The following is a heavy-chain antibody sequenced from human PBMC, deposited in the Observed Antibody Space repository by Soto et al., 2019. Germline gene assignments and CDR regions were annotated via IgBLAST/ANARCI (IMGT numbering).Heavy chain of an antibody. CDR3: ARDLTIVPATHPRLENYGMDV. J-gene: IGHJ6*02. CDR1: GYSFTRYG. CDR2: IIPYNGHT. Sequence: QVQLVQSAGEVKKHGASVKVSCKASGYSFTRYGISWVRRAPGQGLELMGWIIPYNGHTQFVERFQGRVTMTTDTSTKTAYMELRNLRSDDTAHYYCARDLTIVPATHPRLENYGMDVWGQGTTVIVSS. V-gene: IGHV1-18*01. D-gene: IGHD2-2*01.